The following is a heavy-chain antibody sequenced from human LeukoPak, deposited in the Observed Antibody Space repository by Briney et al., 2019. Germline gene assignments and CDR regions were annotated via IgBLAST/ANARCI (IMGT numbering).Heavy chain of an antibody. Sequence: SETLSLTCTVSGGSISSGGYYWSWIRQHPGKGLEWIGYIYYSGSTYYNPSLKSRVTISVDTSKNQFSLKLSSVTAADTAVYYCARGAMGGYDRCFDYWGQGTLVTVSS. CDR1: GGSISSGGYY. J-gene: IGHJ4*02. CDR2: IYYSGST. D-gene: IGHD5-12*01. V-gene: IGHV4-31*03. CDR3: ARGAMGGYDRCFDY.